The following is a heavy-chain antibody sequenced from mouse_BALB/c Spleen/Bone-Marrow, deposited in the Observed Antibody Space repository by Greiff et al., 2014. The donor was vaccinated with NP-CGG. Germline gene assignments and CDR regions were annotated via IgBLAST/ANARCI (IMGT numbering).Heavy chain of an antibody. CDR2: IYPGDGGT. Sequence: QVQLKESGAELAKPGASVKLSCKASGYTFTGYFMQWVKQRPGQGLEWIGVIYPGDGGTRYNEKFKGKATLTADKSSSTAYMQSRIVADEDAAVYYRARVLDESTSAYWGQGTTLTVSS. CDR1: GYTFTGYF. D-gene: IGHD6-1*01. V-gene: IGHV1-87*01. J-gene: IGHJ2*01. CDR3: ARVLDESTSAY.